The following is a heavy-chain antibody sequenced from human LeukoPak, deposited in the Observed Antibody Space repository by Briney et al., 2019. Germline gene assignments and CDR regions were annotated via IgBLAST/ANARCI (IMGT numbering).Heavy chain of an antibody. CDR3: ARAGDTAMVVDV. Sequence: ASVTVSCKASGYTFTCYYMHWVRQAPGQGLEWMGWINPNSGGTNYAQKFQGRVTMTRDTSISTAYMELSRLRSDDTAVYYCARAGDTAMVVDVWGQGTTVTVSS. V-gene: IGHV1-2*02. CDR2: INPNSGGT. D-gene: IGHD5-18*01. CDR1: GYTFTCYY. J-gene: IGHJ6*02.